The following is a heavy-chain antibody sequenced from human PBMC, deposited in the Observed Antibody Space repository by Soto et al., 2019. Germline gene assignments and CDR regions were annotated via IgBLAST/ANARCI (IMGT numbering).Heavy chain of an antibody. V-gene: IGHV4-59*01. J-gene: IGHJ5*02. Sequence: SETLSLTCTVSGGSISGYYWSWIRQPPGKGLEWIGYIYYSGSTNYNPSIKRRVTKSKDTSKNQISLKLSSVTAADTVVYYCARTYYDFWSGYWRWFDPWGQGTLVTVS. CDR3: ARTYYDFWSGYWRWFDP. CDR2: IYYSGST. D-gene: IGHD3-3*01. CDR1: GGSISGYY.